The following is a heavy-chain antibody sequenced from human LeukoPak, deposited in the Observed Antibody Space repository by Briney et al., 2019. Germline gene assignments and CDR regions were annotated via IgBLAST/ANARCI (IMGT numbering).Heavy chain of an antibody. V-gene: IGHV5-51*01. J-gene: IGHJ3*02. CDR2: IYPGDSDT. D-gene: IGHD3-10*01. CDR3: ARRITVVRGTGAFDI. CDR1: GYSFTTYS. Sequence: GESLKISCKGSGYSFTTYSIGWVRQMPGKGLEWMGIIYPGDSDTSYSPSFQGQVKISSDKFTTTAYLQWSSLKASDTAMYYCARRITVVRGTGAFDIWGQGTMVTVSS.